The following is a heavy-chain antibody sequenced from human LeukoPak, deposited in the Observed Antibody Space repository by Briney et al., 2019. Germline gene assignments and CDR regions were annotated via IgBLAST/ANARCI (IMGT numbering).Heavy chain of an antibody. CDR3: ARIGDYGSGSEGFDP. D-gene: IGHD3-10*01. J-gene: IGHJ5*02. V-gene: IGHV1-46*04. CDR1: GYTFTSYY. CDR2: ISPSVGTT. Sequence: ASVKVSCTASGYTFTSYYIHWVRQAPGHGLEWMGIISPSVGTTTYAQKLDDRVTMTRDTSTTTVYMELRSLRSEDTAVYYCARIGDYGSGSEGFDPWGQGTLVTVSS.